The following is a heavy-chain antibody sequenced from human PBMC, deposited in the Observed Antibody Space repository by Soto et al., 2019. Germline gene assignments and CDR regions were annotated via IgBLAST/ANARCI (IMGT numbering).Heavy chain of an antibody. CDR1: GFTFSSYW. V-gene: IGHV3-74*01. CDR3: ARDLLGMVREKLPGVFDY. Sequence: GGSLRLSCAASGFTFSSYWMHWVRQAPGKGLVWVSRINSDGSSTSYADSVKGRFTISRDNAKNTLYLQMNSLRAEDTAVYYCARDLLGMVREKLPGVFDYWGQGTLVTVSS. D-gene: IGHD3-10*01. CDR2: INSDGSST. J-gene: IGHJ4*02.